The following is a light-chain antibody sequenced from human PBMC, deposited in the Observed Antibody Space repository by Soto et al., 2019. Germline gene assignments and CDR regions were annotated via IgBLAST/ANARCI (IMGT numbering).Light chain of an antibody. V-gene: IGKV1-33*01. CDR1: QGVSRY. J-gene: IGKJ4*01. CDR3: QQYDNLPLT. Sequence: IQMTQSPSSLSALVGDRVTITCRPGQGVSRYLNWYQQIPGKAPKLLIYDASNLETGVPSRFSGSGSGTDFTFTISSLQPEDIATYYCQQYDNLPLTFGGGTKVDIK. CDR2: DAS.